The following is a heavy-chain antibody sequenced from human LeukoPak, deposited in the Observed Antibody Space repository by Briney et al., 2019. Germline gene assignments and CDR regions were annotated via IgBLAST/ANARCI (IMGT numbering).Heavy chain of an antibody. Sequence: GGSMRLSCAASGFTFSTYFMHWVRQAPGKGLEWVADIASDGSHTFYVESVKGRFTISRDNSKNTLYLQMNSLRAEDTAVYFCARERQDTIIHSGAFDIWGQGTMVTVSS. CDR1: GFTFSTYF. J-gene: IGHJ3*02. CDR2: IASDGSHT. CDR3: ARERQDTIIHSGAFDI. D-gene: IGHD3-10*01. V-gene: IGHV3-30-3*01.